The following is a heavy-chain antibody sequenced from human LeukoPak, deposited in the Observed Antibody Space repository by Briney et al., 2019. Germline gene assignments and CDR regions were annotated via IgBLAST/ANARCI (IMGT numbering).Heavy chain of an antibody. D-gene: IGHD3-9*01. V-gene: IGHV4-59*01. CDR3: ARGGYDILTGYYGGWFDP. CDR2: IYYSGST. Sequence: PSETLSLTCTVSGGSISSYYWSWIRQPPGKGLEWIGYIYYSGSTNYNPSLKSRVTISVDTSKNQFSLKLSSVTAADTAAYYCARGGYDILTGYYGGWFDPWGQGTLVTVSS. J-gene: IGHJ5*02. CDR1: GGSISSYY.